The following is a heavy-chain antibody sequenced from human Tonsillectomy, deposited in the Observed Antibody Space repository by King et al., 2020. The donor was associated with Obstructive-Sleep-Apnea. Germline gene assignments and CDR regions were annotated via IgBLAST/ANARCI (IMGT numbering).Heavy chain of an antibody. J-gene: IGHJ4*02. CDR1: GFIFSDYC. CDR3: AKVGYGSMTVCDN. CDR2: IWYDGGNK. D-gene: IGHD5-12*01. V-gene: IGHV3-30*02. Sequence: VQLVESGGGVVQPGGSLRLSCAASGFIFSDYCMHWVRQAPGKGLEWVALIWYDGGNKYYADSVKGRFTISRDNSKNTLYLQMNSLRVEDTAVYYCAKVGYGSMTVCDNWGQGTLVTVSS.